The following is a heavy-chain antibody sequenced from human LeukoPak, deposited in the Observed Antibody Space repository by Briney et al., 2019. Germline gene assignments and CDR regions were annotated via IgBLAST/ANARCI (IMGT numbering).Heavy chain of an antibody. CDR3: AKDRVWSSGAFDI. V-gene: IGHV3-74*01. Sequence: GGSLRLSCAASGFTFSSYWMHWVRQAPGKGLVWVSRINSDGSSTSYADSVKGRFTISRDNSKNTLYLQMDSLRAEDTAVYYCAKDRVWSSGAFDIWGQGTMVTVSS. D-gene: IGHD3-3*01. CDR1: GFTFSSYW. J-gene: IGHJ3*02. CDR2: INSDGSST.